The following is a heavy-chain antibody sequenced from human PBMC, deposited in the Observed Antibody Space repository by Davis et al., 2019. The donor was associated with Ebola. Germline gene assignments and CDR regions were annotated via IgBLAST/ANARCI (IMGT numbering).Heavy chain of an antibody. CDR1: GFTFSSYA. D-gene: IGHD2-15*01. J-gene: IGHJ6*03. Sequence: PGGSLRLSCAASGFTFSSYAMSWVRQAPGKGLEWVSAISGSGGSTYYADSVKGRFTISRDNSKNTLYLQMNSLRAEDTAVYYCAKGLSAATYYYYYYMDVWGKGTTVTVSS. V-gene: IGHV3-23*01. CDR2: ISGSGGST. CDR3: AKGLSAATYYYYYYMDV.